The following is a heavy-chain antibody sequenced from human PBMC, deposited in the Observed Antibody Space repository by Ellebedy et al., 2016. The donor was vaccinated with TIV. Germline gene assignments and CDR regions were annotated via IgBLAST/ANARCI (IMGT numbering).Heavy chain of an antibody. J-gene: IGHJ4*02. Sequence: AASVKVSCKASGYTFASYDINWVRQANGQGLEWMGWLNPKSGHTGYAQKFQGRVTMTRNTSISTACMELSSLRSEDTAVYYCARGRRDNWSSYLFDHWGQGTLVPVSS. CDR3: ARGRRDNWSSYLFDH. D-gene: IGHD1-1*01. CDR2: LNPKSGHT. CDR1: GYTFASYD. V-gene: IGHV1-8*01.